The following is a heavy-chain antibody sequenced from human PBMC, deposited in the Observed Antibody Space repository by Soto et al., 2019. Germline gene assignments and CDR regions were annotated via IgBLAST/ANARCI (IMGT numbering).Heavy chain of an antibody. CDR1: NGSISSGGYY. CDR3: ARAITALFDY. D-gene: IGHD1-20*01. J-gene: IGHJ4*02. CDR2: IYHSGST. V-gene: IGHV4-31*03. Sequence: PSETLSLTCSVSNGSISSGGYYWSWIRQQPGKGLEWIGYIYHSGSTYYNPSLKSRATISIETSKNQFSLKLTSVTAADTAVYYCARAITALFDYWGQGTLVTVSS.